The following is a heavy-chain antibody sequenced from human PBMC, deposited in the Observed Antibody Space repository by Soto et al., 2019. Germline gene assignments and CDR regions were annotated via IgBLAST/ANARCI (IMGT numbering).Heavy chain of an antibody. D-gene: IGHD6-19*01. CDR3: ATNGVAVAGTGYYYYYMDV. V-gene: IGHV1-24*01. CDR2: FDPEDGET. CDR1: GYTLTELS. Sequence: GASVKVSCTVSGYTLTELSMHWVRQAPGKGLEWMGGFDPEDGETIYAQKFQGRVTMTEDTSTDTAYMELSSLRSEDTAVYYCATNGVAVAGTGYYYYYMDVWGKGTTVTVSS. J-gene: IGHJ6*03.